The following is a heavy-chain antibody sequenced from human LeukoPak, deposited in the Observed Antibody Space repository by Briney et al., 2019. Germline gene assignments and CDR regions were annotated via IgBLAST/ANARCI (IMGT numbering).Heavy chain of an antibody. CDR2: IYPGDSDT. CDR1: GYSFTSYW. CDR3: ARHRRVVTRYYYYYYMDV. J-gene: IGHJ6*03. Sequence: KAGESLKISCKGSGYSFTSYWIGWVRPMPGKGLEWMGIIYPGDSDTRYSPSFQGQVTISADKSISTAYLQWSSLKASDTAMYYCARHRRVVTRYYYYYYMDVWGKGTTVTVSS. D-gene: IGHD4-23*01. V-gene: IGHV5-51*01.